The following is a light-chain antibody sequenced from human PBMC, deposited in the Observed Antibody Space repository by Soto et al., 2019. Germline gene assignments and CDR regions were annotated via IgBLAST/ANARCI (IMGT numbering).Light chain of an antibody. CDR3: QQSYGSPLT. J-gene: IGKJ4*01. V-gene: IGKV1-39*01. CDR2: AAS. CDR1: QSISSY. Sequence: DIQMTQSPSSLSASVGDRVTITCRASQSISSYLNWYQQRPGKAPNNLIYAASRLQSGVPSRFSGSGSGTDFTLTISNLQPEDVATYYCQQSYGSPLTFGGGNKVEIK.